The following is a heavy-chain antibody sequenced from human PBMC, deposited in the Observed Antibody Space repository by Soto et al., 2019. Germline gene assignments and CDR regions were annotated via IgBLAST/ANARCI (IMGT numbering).Heavy chain of an antibody. CDR3: AGTHYSSSWYGELPYGMDV. D-gene: IGHD6-13*01. CDR1: GYTFMIYA. J-gene: IGHJ6*02. V-gene: IGHV1-3*01. Sequence: APVKVSCKACGYTFMIYARHWVRRAPGQRLEWMGWINAGYGNTKSSQKFQDRVTISRDTSASTAYMELRSLRPDDTAVYYCAGTHYSSSWYGELPYGMDVWGQGTAVTVSS. CDR2: INAGYGNT.